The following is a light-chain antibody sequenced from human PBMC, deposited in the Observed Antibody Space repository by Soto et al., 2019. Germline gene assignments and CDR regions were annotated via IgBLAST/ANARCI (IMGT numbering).Light chain of an antibody. J-gene: IGKJ5*01. CDR2: QTS. V-gene: IGKV3-11*01. CDR1: QYINTR. Sequence: EIVLTQSPATLSSFPGDRVTLSCRASQYINTRLAWYQHRPGQAPRLLIYQTSIRAAGIPARFSGSGSGTDFTLTIDNLEPEDFAIYYCQQRNNWPPITFGQGTRLEIK. CDR3: QQRNNWPPIT.